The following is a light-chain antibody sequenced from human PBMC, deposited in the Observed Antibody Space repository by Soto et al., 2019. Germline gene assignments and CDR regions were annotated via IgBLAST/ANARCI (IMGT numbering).Light chain of an antibody. J-gene: IGLJ2*01. CDR1: SSDVGIYNY. CDR2: EVT. CDR3: CSYTDIALDVV. Sequence: QSALTQPASVSGSPGQSIAISCTGSSSDVGIYNYVSWYQQHPGKVPKLIIYEVTNRPSGVSDRFSGSKSGNTASLTISGVRPEDEADYYCCSYTDIALDVVFGGGTKLTVL. V-gene: IGLV2-14*01.